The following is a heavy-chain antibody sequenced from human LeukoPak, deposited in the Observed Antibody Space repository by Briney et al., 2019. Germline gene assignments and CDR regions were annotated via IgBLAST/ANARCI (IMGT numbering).Heavy chain of an antibody. V-gene: IGHV4-39*07. CDR1: GGSISSSSYY. CDR3: ARGTVTTVGPVVD. D-gene: IGHD4-17*01. CDR2: IYYSGST. Sequence: SETLSLTCTVSGGSISSSSYYWGWIRQPPGKGLEWIGSIYYSGSTYYNPSLKSRVTISVDTSKNQFSLKLSSVTAADTAVYYCARGTVTTVGPVVDWGQGTLVTVSS. J-gene: IGHJ4*02.